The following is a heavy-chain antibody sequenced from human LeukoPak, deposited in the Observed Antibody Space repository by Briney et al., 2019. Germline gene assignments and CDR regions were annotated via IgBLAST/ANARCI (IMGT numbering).Heavy chain of an antibody. CDR2: TYYRSTWYN. J-gene: IGHJ5*02. CDR3: ARRLTQCDCFDP. D-gene: IGHD2-21*02. Sequence: SQTLSLTCGISGDSVSSNSVTWNWIRQSPSRGLEWLGRTYYRSTWYNDYAVSVRGRITVNPDTSKNQFSLHLNSVTPEDTAVYYCARRLTQCDCFDPWGQGILVTVSS. V-gene: IGHV6-1*01. CDR1: GDSVSSNSVT.